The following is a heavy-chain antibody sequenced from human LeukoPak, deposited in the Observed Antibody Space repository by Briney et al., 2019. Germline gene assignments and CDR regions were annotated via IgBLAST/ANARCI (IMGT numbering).Heavy chain of an antibody. CDR1: GDSISSSSYY. V-gene: IGHV4-39*01. CDR3: ARRRYYDSSGYLE. J-gene: IGHJ1*01. D-gene: IGHD3-22*01. CDR2: IYYSGRT. Sequence: PSETLSLTCTVSGDSISSSSYYWGWIRQPPGKGLEWIGTIYYSGRTYYSPSLKSRVTLSVDMSNNQFSLTLSSVTAADTALYFCARRRYYDSSGYLEWGQGTLVTVSS.